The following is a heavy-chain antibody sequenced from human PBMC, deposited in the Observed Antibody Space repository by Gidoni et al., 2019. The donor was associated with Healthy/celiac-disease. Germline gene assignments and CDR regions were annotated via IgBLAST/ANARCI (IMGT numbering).Heavy chain of an antibody. CDR1: GGSISSGDSY. Sequence: QVQLQESGPGLVKPSHTLSLTCPVSGGSISSGDSYWSWIRQPPGKGLEWIGYIYYSGSTYYNPSLKSRVTISVDTSKNQFSLKLSSVTAAETAVYYCARERIGDGGNMVVYAIGLDYWGQGTLVTVSS. J-gene: IGHJ4*02. CDR3: ARERIGDGGNMVVYAIGLDY. V-gene: IGHV4-30-4*01. D-gene: IGHD2-8*02. CDR2: IYYSGST.